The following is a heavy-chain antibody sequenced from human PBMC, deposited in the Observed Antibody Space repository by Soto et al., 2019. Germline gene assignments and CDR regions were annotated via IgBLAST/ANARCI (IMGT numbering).Heavy chain of an antibody. CDR2: IIPILGIA. CDR1: GGTFSSYT. CDR3: AMEYCSSTSCYRDY. D-gene: IGHD2-2*02. J-gene: IGHJ4*02. V-gene: IGHV1-69*02. Sequence: QVQLVQSGAAVKKTGSSVKVSCKASGGTFSSYTISWVRQAPGQGLEWMGRIIPILGIANYAQKFQGRVTITADKSTSTAYMELSSLSSEDTAVYYCAMEYCSSTSCYRDYWGQGTLVTVSS.